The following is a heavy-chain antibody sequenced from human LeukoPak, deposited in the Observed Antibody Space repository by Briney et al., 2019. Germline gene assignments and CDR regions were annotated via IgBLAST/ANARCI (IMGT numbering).Heavy chain of an antibody. V-gene: IGHV3-7*01. CDR2: IKQDGSEK. CDR1: GFTFTTFW. D-gene: IGHD3-9*01. Sequence: PGGSLRLSCAASGFTFTTFWMSWVRQAPGKGLEWVANIKQDGSEKYYLDSVKGRFTISRDNAKNSLYLQMNSLRAEDTAVYYCSRAPYDILTGYSAHQDYWGQGTLVTVSS. CDR3: SRAPYDILTGYSAHQDY. J-gene: IGHJ4*02.